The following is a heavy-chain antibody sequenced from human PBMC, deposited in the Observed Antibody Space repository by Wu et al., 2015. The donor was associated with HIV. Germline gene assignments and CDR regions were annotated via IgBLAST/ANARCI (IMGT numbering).Heavy chain of an antibody. D-gene: IGHD1-26*01. V-gene: IGHV4-59*08. CDR3: ARHFFASATNFDY. CDR1: GGSISSYY. Sequence: QVQLQESGPGLVKPSETLSLTCTVSGGSISSYYWSWIRQPPGRGLEWIGYIYYSGSTNYNPSLKSRVTISVDTSKNQFSLKLSSVTAADTAVYYCARHFFASATNFDYWGQGTLVTVSS. CDR2: IYYSGST. J-gene: IGHJ4*02.